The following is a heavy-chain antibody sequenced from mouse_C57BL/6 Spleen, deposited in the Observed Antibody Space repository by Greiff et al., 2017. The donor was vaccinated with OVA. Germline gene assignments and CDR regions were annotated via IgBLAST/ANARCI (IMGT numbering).Heavy chain of an antibody. V-gene: IGHV5-9-1*02. Sequence: EVQVVESGEGLVKPGGSLKLSCAASGFTFSSYAMSWVRQTPEKRLEWVAYISSGGDYIYYADTVKGRFTISRDNARNTLYLQMSSLKSEDTAMYYCTRGSYYDYYYAMDYWGQGTSVTVSS. CDR1: GFTFSSYA. J-gene: IGHJ4*01. D-gene: IGHD2-4*01. CDR2: ISSGGDYI. CDR3: TRGSYYDYYYAMDY.